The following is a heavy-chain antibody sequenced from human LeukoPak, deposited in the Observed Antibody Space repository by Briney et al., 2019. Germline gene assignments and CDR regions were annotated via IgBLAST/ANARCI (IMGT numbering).Heavy chain of an antibody. Sequence: GESLKISCKGSGYRFTSYWIGWVREMPGKGLERMGIIYPGDSDTRYSPSFQGQVTISADKSISTAYLQWSSLKASDTAMYYCARRYYGSGSYSTAYNWFDPWGQGTLVTVSS. CDR2: IYPGDSDT. CDR3: ARRYYGSGSYSTAYNWFDP. D-gene: IGHD3-10*01. J-gene: IGHJ5*02. V-gene: IGHV5-51*01. CDR1: GYRFTSYW.